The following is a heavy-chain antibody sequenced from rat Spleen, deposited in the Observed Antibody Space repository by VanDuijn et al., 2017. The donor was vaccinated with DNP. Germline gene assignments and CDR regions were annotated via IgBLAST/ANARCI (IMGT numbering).Heavy chain of an antibody. CDR2: ISSGGDIT. V-gene: IGHV5S13*01. CDR3: ARLYDD. D-gene: IGHD1-2*01. J-gene: IGHJ2*01. CDR1: GFTFSNHG. Sequence: EVQLVESGGGLVQPGRSLKLSCAASGFTFSNHGMAWVRQAPTKGLEWVASISSGGDITYYRDSVKGRFTISRDNAISTLYLQMSSLRSEDMATYYCARLYDDWGQGVMVTVSS.